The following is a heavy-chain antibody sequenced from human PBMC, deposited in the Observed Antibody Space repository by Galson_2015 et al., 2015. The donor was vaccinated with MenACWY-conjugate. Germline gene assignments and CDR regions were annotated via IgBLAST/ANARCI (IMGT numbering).Heavy chain of an antibody. CDR2: ISSSSSTI. CDR3: AREPGYSYGYYDF. CDR1: GFTFSTYS. J-gene: IGHJ4*02. V-gene: IGHV3-48*02. D-gene: IGHD5-18*01. Sequence: SLRLSCAASGFTFSTYSMNWVRQAPGKGLEWVSYISSSSSTIYYADSVKGRFTISRDNAKNSLYLQMNTLRDEDTAVYYCAREPGYSYGYYDFWGQGTLVTVSS.